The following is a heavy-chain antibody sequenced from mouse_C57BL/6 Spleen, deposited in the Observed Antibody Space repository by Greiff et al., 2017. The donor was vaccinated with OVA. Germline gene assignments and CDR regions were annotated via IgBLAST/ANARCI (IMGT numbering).Heavy chain of an antibody. V-gene: IGHV1-82*01. CDR2: IYPGDGDT. CDR3: APNWDAGYFDV. J-gene: IGHJ1*03. Sequence: QVQLKQSGPELVKPGASVKISCKASGYAFSSSWMNWVKQRPGKGLEWIGRIYPGDGDTNYNGKFKGKATLTADKSSSTAYMQLSSLTSEDSAVYFCAPNWDAGYFDVWGTGTTVTVSS. CDR1: GYAFSSSW. D-gene: IGHD4-1*01.